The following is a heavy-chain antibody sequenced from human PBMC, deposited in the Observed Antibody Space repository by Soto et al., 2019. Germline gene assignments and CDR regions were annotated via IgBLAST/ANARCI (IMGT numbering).Heavy chain of an antibody. Sequence: SETLSLTCDVYGGSFSGYYWTWIRQPPGKGLEWIGEMNRSGGINYNPSLKSRLTISVDTSKNHFSLMVDSVTAADTAVYYCARARFQVLYGKPYFDSWGQGTLVTVSS. V-gene: IGHV4-34*09. J-gene: IGHJ4*02. CDR2: MNRSGGI. D-gene: IGHD2-2*02. CDR3: ARARFQVLYGKPYFDS. CDR1: GGSFSGYY.